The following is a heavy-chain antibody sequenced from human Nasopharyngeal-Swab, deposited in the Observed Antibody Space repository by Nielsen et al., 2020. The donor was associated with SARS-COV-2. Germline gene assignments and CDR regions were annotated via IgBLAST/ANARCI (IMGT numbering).Heavy chain of an antibody. J-gene: IGHJ6*02. D-gene: IGHD3-3*01. CDR1: GGTFSSYY. CDR2: INHSEST. V-gene: IGHV4-34*01. Sequence: SATLSLTCAVYGGTFSSYYWNWIRQPPGKGLERIGEINHSESTDYNTSLKSRVTISVDSSKNQFSLKLSSVTAADTAVYYCARGTRFLSWLLYRCQSGCGGMDVWGQGTTVTVSS. CDR3: ARGTRFLSWLLYRCQSGCGGMDV.